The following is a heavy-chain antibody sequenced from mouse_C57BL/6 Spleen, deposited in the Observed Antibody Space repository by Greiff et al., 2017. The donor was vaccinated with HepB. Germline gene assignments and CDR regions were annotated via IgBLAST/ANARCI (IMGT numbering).Heavy chain of an antibody. D-gene: IGHD1-1*01. J-gene: IGHJ4*01. CDR3: ARGNYEGYYYAMDY. CDR2: IWSGGST. V-gene: IGHV2-2*01. Sequence: QVQLKESGPGLVQPSQSLSITCTVSGFSLTSYGVHWVRQSPGKGLEWLGVIWSGGSTDYNAAFISRLSISKDNSKSQVFFKMNSLQADDTAIYYCARGNYEGYYYAMDYWGQGTSVTVSS. CDR1: GFSLTSYG.